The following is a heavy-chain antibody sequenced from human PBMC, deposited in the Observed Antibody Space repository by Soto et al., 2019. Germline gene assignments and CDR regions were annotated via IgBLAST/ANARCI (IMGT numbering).Heavy chain of an antibody. V-gene: IGHV3-33*06. CDR3: AKLPTYDILSGYHLDY. J-gene: IGHJ4*02. D-gene: IGHD3-9*01. CDR2: VWFDGVKK. Sequence: QVQLVESGGGVVQPGRSLRLSCATSGFVFSNYGMHWVRQAPGKGLEWVAGVWFDGVKKHYADSVKGRFTISRDNSMDTLYLQMNGLRVEDTAVYYCAKLPTYDILSGYHLDYWGQGTLVTVSS. CDR1: GFVFSNYG.